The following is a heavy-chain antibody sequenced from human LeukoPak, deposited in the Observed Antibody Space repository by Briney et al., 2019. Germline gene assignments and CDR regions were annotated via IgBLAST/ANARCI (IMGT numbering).Heavy chain of an antibody. J-gene: IGHJ1*01. Sequence: GASVKVSCKAFGYTFTSYGISWVRQAPGQGLEWMGWISAYNDNTNYAQKLQGRVTMTTDTSTSTAYMELRSLRSDDTAVYYCARESEHCSGGDCHLEYFQYWGQGTLVTVSS. CDR3: ARESEHCSGGDCHLEYFQY. D-gene: IGHD2-15*01. CDR2: ISAYNDNT. CDR1: GYTFTSYG. V-gene: IGHV1-18*01.